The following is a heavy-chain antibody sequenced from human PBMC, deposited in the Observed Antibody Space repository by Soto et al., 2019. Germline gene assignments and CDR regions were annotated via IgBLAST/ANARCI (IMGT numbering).Heavy chain of an antibody. CDR3: ARGNARLRFFDY. J-gene: IGHJ4*02. CDR2: MNTNSGNT. D-gene: IGHD4-17*01. CDR1: GYTFTSYD. Sequence: ASVKVTCKASGYTFTSYDINWVRQATGQGLEWMGCMNTNSGNTGYAQKFQGRVTMTRNTSISTAYMELSSLRSEDTAVYSCARGNARLRFFDYCGQGTLVTVSS. V-gene: IGHV1-8*01.